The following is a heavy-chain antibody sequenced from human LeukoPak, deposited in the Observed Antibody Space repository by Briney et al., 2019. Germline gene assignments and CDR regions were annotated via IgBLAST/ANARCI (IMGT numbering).Heavy chain of an antibody. CDR3: ARYSGSYQNLYYFDY. Sequence: GGSLRLSCAAPGFTFSSYSMNWVRQAPGKGLEWVSSICSSSSYIYYADSVKGRFTISRDNAKNSLYLQMNSLRAEDTAVYYCARYSGSYQNLYYFDYWGQGTLVTVSS. CDR1: GFTFSSYS. J-gene: IGHJ4*02. V-gene: IGHV3-21*01. D-gene: IGHD1-26*01. CDR2: ICSSSSYI.